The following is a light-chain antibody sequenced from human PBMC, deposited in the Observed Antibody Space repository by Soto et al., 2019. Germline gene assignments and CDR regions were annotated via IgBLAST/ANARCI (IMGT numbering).Light chain of an antibody. CDR2: AAS. V-gene: IGKV1-39*01. CDR1: QSISSY. J-gene: IGKJ3*01. Sequence: DIQMTQSPSTLSASVGDRVTITCRASQSISSYLNWYQQKPGKAPKLLIYAASSLQSGVQSRFSGSGSGTDFTLTIRSLQPEDFATYYCKQSYRTPLTFGPGTKVDIK. CDR3: KQSYRTPLT.